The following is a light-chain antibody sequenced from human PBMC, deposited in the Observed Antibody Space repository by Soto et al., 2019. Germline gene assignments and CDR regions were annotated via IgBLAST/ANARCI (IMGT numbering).Light chain of an antibody. V-gene: IGLV2-8*01. Sequence: QSALTQPPSASGSPGQSVAISCSGTSSDVGGYNYVSWYPQHPGKAPELMIYDVTKRPSGVPDRFSGSKSGSTASLTVSGLHSEDEADYYCISYAGSNRFAFGGGTQLTVL. CDR1: SSDVGGYNY. J-gene: IGLJ2*01. CDR2: DVT. CDR3: ISYAGSNRFA.